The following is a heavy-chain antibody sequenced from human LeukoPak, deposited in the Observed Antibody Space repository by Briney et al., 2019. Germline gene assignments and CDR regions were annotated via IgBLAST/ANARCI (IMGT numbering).Heavy chain of an antibody. D-gene: IGHD3-3*01. CDR2: ISYDGSNK. Sequence: GGSLRLSCAASGFTFSSYAMHWVRQAPGKGLEWVAVISYDGSNKYYADSVKGRFTISRDNAKNSLYLQTNSLRAEDTAVYYCAREGYDFWTWFDPWGQGTLVTVSS. CDR3: AREGYDFWTWFDP. J-gene: IGHJ5*02. CDR1: GFTFSSYA. V-gene: IGHV3-30-3*01.